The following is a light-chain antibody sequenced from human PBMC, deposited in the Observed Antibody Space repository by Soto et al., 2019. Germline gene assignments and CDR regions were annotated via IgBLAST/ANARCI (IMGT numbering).Light chain of an antibody. CDR3: SSHAGNNNGGM. CDR2: EVS. Sequence: QSVLTQPPSASGSPGQSVTISCTGTSSDIGGYNLVSWYQQHPGKAPKLMIYEVSERPSGVPDRFSGSKSGNTASLTVSGLQAEDEADYYCSSHAGNNNGGMFGGGTKLTVL. V-gene: IGLV2-8*01. CDR1: SSDIGGYNL. J-gene: IGLJ3*02.